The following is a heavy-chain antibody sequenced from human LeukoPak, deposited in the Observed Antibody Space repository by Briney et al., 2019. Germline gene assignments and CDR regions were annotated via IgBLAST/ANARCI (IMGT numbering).Heavy chain of an antibody. CDR2: ISAYNDNT. Sequence: ASVKVSCKDSGYTFASYGISWVRQAPGQGLEWMGWISAYNDNTKYAQNLQGRVTLTTDTSTSTAYMELRSLTSDDTALYYCARDTARITTPGGPDYWGQGTLVTVSS. CDR1: GYTFASYG. V-gene: IGHV1-18*01. D-gene: IGHD6-13*01. J-gene: IGHJ4*02. CDR3: ARDTARITTPGGPDY.